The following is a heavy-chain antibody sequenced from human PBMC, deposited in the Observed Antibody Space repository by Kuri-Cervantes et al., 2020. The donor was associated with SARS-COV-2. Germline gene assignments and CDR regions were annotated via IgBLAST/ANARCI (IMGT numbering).Heavy chain of an antibody. CDR1: GGSFSGYY. CDR2: INHSGST. D-gene: IGHD4-11*01. V-gene: IGHV4-34*01. CDR3: ARADSNKYYYGMDV. Sequence: SQTLSLTCAVYGGSFSGYYWSWIRQPPGKGLEWIGEINHSGSTNYNPSLKSRATISVDTSKNQFSLKLSSVTAADTAVYYCARADSNKYYYGMDVWGQGTTVTVSS. J-gene: IGHJ6*02.